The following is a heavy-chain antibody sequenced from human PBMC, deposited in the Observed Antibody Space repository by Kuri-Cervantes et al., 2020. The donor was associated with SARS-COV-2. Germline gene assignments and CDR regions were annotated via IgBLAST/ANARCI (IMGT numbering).Heavy chain of an antibody. CDR2: ISSSSSYI. J-gene: IGHJ4*02. V-gene: IGHV3-21*01. D-gene: IGHD3-10*01. CDR3: ATRGDYNSGFFDN. CDR1: GFTFSSYG. Sequence: GESLKISCAASGFTFSSYGMNWVRQAPGKGLEWVSSISSSSSYIYYADSMRGRFTISRDNAKNSLYLQMNSLRGEDTAVYYCATRGDYNSGFFDNWGQGTLVTVSS.